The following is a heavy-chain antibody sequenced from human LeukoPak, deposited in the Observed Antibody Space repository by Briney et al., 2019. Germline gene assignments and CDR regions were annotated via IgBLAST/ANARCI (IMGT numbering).Heavy chain of an antibody. J-gene: IGHJ3*02. D-gene: IGHD3-10*01. Sequence: GGSLRLSCAASGFIFSSYWMSWVRQAPGKGLEWVANIKQDGSEKYHVDSVKGRFTISRDNAKNSLYLQMNSLRAEDTAVYYCAREGGADAFDIWGQGTMVTVSS. V-gene: IGHV3-7*03. CDR1: GFIFSSYW. CDR2: IKQDGSEK. CDR3: AREGGADAFDI.